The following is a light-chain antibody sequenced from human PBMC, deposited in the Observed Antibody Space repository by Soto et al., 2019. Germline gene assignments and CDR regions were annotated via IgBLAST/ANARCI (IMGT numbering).Light chain of an antibody. CDR2: GAS. CDR3: HQYDSYPRT. Sequence: DIQMTQSPSSLSASVGDRVTITCRASQGITYYLAWFQQKPGKAPKSLIYGASSLQSGVPSRFNGSGFGTDFSRTISSLQPEDIATYYCHQYDSYPRTFGPGTKVEIK. CDR1: QGITYY. J-gene: IGKJ1*01. V-gene: IGKV1-16*01.